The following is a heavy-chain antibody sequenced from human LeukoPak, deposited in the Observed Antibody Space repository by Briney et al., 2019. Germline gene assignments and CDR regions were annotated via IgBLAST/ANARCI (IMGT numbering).Heavy chain of an antibody. CDR1: GGSITNYY. CDR2: IYYSGST. V-gene: IGHV4-59*01. Sequence: SETLSLTCTVSGGSITNYYWSWIRQPPGKGLEWIGYIYYSGSTKYKSSLKSRVTISVDTSKNQFSLKLSSVTAADTAVYYCASQADSSGWYVGPGGAFDIWGQGTMVTVSS. CDR3: ASQADSSGWYVGPGGAFDI. D-gene: IGHD6-19*01. J-gene: IGHJ3*02.